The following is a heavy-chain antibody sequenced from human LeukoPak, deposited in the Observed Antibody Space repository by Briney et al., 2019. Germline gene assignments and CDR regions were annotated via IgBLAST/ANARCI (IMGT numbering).Heavy chain of an antibody. CDR1: GVTFNSYT. CDR3: ATRTHNSYAESWYFDL. CDR2: IIPIFGTA. J-gene: IGHJ2*01. V-gene: IGHV1-69*05. D-gene: IGHD5-18*01. Sequence: SVKVSCKASGVTFNSYTTNWVRQAPGQGLEWMGRIIPIFGTANYAQGFQGRVTITTDESTSTAYMELSSLRSEDTAVYYCATRTHNSYAESWYFDLWGRGTLVTVSS.